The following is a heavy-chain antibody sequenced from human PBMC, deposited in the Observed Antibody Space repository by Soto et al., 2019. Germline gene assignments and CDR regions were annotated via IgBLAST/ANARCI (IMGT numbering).Heavy chain of an antibody. CDR1: GFTFSTYT. J-gene: IGHJ2*01. CDR3: AKRAVAGRNWYFDL. Sequence: EVQLLESGGGLVQPGGSLSLSCAASGFTFSTYTMSWVRQAPGKGMECVSAISGTGGSSSYTDSVKGRLTISRDNSKNTLSLHMDILRAEYTARYYWAKRAVAGRNWYFDLWGRGTLVTVSS. D-gene: IGHD6-19*01. CDR2: ISGTGGSS. V-gene: IGHV3-23*01.